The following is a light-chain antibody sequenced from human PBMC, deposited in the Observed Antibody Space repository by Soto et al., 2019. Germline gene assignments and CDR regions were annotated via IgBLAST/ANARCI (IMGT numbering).Light chain of an antibody. Sequence: GDRVSITCRASQDIRVDVGWLQPIPGHAPNLLIYAASTLHPGVPSTFTGSGSGTDFTLTITALQPEDVATYFCLQDYDFPYTFCQGTKVDTK. CDR2: AAS. J-gene: IGKJ2*01. V-gene: IGKV1-6*01. CDR3: LQDYDFPYT. CDR1: QDIRVD.